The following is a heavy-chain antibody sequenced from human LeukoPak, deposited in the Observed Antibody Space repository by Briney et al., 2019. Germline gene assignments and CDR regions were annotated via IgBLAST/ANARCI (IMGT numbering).Heavy chain of an antibody. CDR2: IYYSGST. Sequence: SETLSLTCTVSGGSISSSSYYWGWIRQPPGKGLEWIGGIYYSGSTYYNPSLKSRVTISVDTSKNQFSLKLSSVTAADTAVYYCARIAKIGDYYDSSGYYYAGFDYWGQGTLVTVSS. CDR3: ARIAKIGDYYDSSGYYYAGFDY. CDR1: GGSISSSSYY. D-gene: IGHD3-22*01. J-gene: IGHJ4*02. V-gene: IGHV4-39*01.